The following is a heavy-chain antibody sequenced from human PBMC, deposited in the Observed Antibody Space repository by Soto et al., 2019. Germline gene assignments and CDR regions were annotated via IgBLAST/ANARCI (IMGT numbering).Heavy chain of an antibody. V-gene: IGHV4-4*07. CDR2: IFINGNT. Sequence: ETLSLTCTVSSVSVSTYYWSWIRQPAGKGLEWIGRIFINGNTNYNPSLRSRVTMSVDTSKGQFSLNLTSVTAADTAVYFCARSGGSYNFDSWGQGILVTVSS. J-gene: IGHJ4*02. D-gene: IGHD1-26*01. CDR3: ARSGGSYNFDS. CDR1: SVSVSTYY.